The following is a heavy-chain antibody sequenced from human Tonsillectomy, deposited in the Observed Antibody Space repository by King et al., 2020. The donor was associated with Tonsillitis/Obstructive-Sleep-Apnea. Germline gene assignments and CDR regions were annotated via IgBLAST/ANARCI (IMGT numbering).Heavy chain of an antibody. Sequence: VQLVESGGGLVQPGGSLRLSCAASGFTFSSYEMNWVRQAPGKGLEWVSYISSSGSSIYDADSVKGRFTISRDNAKKSLYLQMNSLRAEDTAVYYCVSPRVPAAMAREAAAGISWGQGTLVTVSS. CDR1: GFTFSSYE. V-gene: IGHV3-48*03. J-gene: IGHJ4*02. CDR2: ISSSGSSI. D-gene: IGHD6-13*01. CDR3: VSPRVPAAMAREAAAGIS.